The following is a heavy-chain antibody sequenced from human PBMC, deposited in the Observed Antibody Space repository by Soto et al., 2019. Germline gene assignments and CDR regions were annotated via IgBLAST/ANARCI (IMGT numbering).Heavy chain of an antibody. J-gene: IGHJ4*02. CDR1: GFTVSSNY. CDR2: IYSGGST. Sequence: GGSLRLSCAASGFTVSSNYMSWVRQAPGKGLEWVSVIYSGGSTYYADSVKGRFTISRDNSKNTLYLQMNSLRAEDTAVYYCARSLGYSSSWPPSNYFDYWGQGTLVTVSS. D-gene: IGHD6-13*01. CDR3: ARSLGYSSSWPPSNYFDY. V-gene: IGHV3-66*01.